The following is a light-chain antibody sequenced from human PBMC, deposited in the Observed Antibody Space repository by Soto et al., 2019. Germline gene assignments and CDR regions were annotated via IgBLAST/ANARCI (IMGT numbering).Light chain of an antibody. V-gene: IGLV2-23*02. CDR2: EVS. CDR1: SSDVGSYSL. Sequence: QSALTQPACVSGSPGQSVTISCTGTSSDVGSYSLVSWYQQHPGKAPKLMIYEVSKRPSGVSNRFSGSKSGNTASLTISGLQAEDEGDYYCCSYAGSSTLYVFGSGTKVTVL. CDR3: CSYAGSSTLYV. J-gene: IGLJ1*01.